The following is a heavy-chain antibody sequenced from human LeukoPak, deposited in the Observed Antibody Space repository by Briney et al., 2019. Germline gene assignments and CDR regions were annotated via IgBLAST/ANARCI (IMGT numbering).Heavy chain of an antibody. J-gene: IGHJ4*02. CDR2: ISIGSSYI. Sequence: GGSLRLSCAASGFTLITYSMNWVRQAPGKGLEWVSSISIGSSYIYYADSVKGRFTISTDNAKNSLYLQMNSLRAEDTAVYYCARADPRMEFDYWGQGTLVTVSS. CDR3: ARADPRMEFDY. CDR1: GFTLITYS. D-gene: IGHD1-1*01. V-gene: IGHV3-21*01.